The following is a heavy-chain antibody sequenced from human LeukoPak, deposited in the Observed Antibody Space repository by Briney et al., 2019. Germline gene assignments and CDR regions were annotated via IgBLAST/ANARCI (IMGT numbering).Heavy chain of an antibody. D-gene: IGHD6-25*01. CDR2: ISGSGSST. V-gene: IGHV3-23*01. J-gene: IGHJ4*02. Sequence: QPGGSLRLSCAAPGFTFSSYAMSWVRQAPGKGLGWVSAISGSGSSTYYAGSVKGRFTTSRDNSKRTLYLQMNSLRVEDTAVYYCAPLAANIFDYWGQGTLVTVSS. CDR3: APLAANIFDY. CDR1: GFTFSSYA.